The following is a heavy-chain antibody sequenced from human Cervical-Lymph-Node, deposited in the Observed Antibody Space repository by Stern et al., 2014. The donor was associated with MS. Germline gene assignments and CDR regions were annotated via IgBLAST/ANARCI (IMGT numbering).Heavy chain of an antibody. CDR1: GGSIRSDDYY. D-gene: IGHD3-10*01. CDR2: IYYSGNT. Sequence: HVQLQESGPGLVKPSQTLSLTCTVSGGSIRSDDYYWTWIRQPPGKGLEWIGYIYYSGNTYYNPSLRSRVTISVDTSKNQFSLKLTSVTAADTAVYYCARTDILLIDHWGQGTLVTVSS. J-gene: IGHJ5*02. CDR3: ARTDILLIDH. V-gene: IGHV4-30-4*01.